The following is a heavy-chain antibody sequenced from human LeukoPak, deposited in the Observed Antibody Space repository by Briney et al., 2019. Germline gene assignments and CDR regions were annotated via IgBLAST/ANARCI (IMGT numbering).Heavy chain of an antibody. Sequence: GRSLRLSCAASGFTFSKYSMNWVRRAPGKGLEWVSSISSSGRYIYYADSVKGRFTISRDNAKNSLYLQMNSLRAEDTAVYYCAKAADDFDIWGQGTMVTVSS. CDR3: AKAADDFDI. J-gene: IGHJ3*02. V-gene: IGHV3-21*01. CDR2: ISSSGRYI. CDR1: GFTFSKYS.